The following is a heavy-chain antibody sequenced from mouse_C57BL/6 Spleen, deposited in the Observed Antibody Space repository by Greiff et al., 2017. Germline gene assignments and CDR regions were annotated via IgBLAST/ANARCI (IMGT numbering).Heavy chain of an antibody. CDR3: ARSNNWDEDWFAY. V-gene: IGHV1-26*01. Sequence: VQLQQSGPELVKPGASVKISCKASGYTFTDYYMNWVKQSHGKSLEWIGDINPNNGGTSYNQKFKGKATLTVDKSSSTAYMELRSLTSEDSAVYYCARSNNWDEDWFAYWGQGTLVTVSA. CDR2: INPNNGGT. J-gene: IGHJ3*01. D-gene: IGHD4-1*01. CDR1: GYTFTDYY.